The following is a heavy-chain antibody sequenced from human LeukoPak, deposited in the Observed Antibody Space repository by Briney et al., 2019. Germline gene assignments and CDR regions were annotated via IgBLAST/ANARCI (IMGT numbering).Heavy chain of an antibody. CDR2: INHSGST. CDR3: AGAIYDDSFTFDS. CDR1: GGSISGYY. J-gene: IGHJ4*02. V-gene: IGHV4-34*01. Sequence: SETLSLTCTVSGGSISGYYWSWIRQPPGKGLEWIGEINHSGSTNYNPSLKSRVTISVDTSKNQFSLRLSSVTAADTAVYYCAGAIYDDSFTFDSWGQGTLVTVSS. D-gene: IGHD3-22*01.